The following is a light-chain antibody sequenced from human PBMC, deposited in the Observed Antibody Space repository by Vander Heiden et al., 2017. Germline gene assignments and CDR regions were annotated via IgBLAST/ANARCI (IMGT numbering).Light chain of an antibody. CDR1: QSVLYSSNNKNY. J-gene: IGKJ1*01. CDR2: WAS. CDR3: QQYYSTPRT. V-gene: IGKV4-1*01. Sequence: DIVMTQSPDSLAVSLRARATINCKSSQSVLYSSNNKNYLAWYQQKPGQPPKLLIYWASTRESGVPDRFSGSGSGTDFTLTISSLQAEDVAVYFCQQYYSTPRTFGQGTRVEIE.